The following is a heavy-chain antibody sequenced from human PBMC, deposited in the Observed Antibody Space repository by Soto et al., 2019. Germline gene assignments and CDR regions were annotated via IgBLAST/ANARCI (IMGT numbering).Heavy chain of an antibody. Sequence: QVQLQESGPGLVKPSETLSLTCTVSGGSISSYYWSWIRQPPGKGLEWIGYIYYSGSTNYNPSLKSRVTISVDTSKNQFSLKLSSVTAADTAVYYCASTRAAPDDAFDIWGQGTMVTVSS. J-gene: IGHJ3*02. CDR1: GGSISSYY. D-gene: IGHD2-15*01. CDR2: IYYSGST. CDR3: ASTRAAPDDAFDI. V-gene: IGHV4-59*01.